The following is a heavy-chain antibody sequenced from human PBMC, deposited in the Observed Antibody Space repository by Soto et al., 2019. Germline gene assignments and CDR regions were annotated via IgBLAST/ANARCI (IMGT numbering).Heavy chain of an antibody. CDR1: GFTFSSFA. D-gene: IGHD5-18*01. Sequence: VPLLESGGGLVQPGGSLRLSCAASGFTFSSFAMSWVRQAPGRGLEWVSAFSGSGADTYYADSVKGRFTISRDNSKNTLFLQMNSLRADDTAVYYCAKGLGLYVDTIGDYWGQGTLVTVSS. V-gene: IGHV3-23*01. CDR2: FSGSGADT. J-gene: IGHJ4*02. CDR3: AKGLGLYVDTIGDY.